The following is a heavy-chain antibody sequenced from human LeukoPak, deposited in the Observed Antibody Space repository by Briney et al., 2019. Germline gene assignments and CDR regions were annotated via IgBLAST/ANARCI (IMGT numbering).Heavy chain of an antibody. CDR2: ISAYNGNT. J-gene: IGHJ3*02. Sequence: ASVKVSCKASEGTFGSYAISWVRQAPGQGLEWMGWISAYNGNTNYAQKLQGRVTMTTDTSTSTAYMELRSLRSDDTAVYYCARVVPRMRQAFDIWGQGTMVTVSS. D-gene: IGHD2/OR15-2a*01. V-gene: IGHV1-18*01. CDR3: ARVVPRMRQAFDI. CDR1: EGTFGSYA.